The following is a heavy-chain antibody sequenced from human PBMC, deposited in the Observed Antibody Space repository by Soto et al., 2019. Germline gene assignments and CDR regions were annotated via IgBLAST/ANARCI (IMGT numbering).Heavy chain of an antibody. CDR2: ISAYNGNT. V-gene: IGHV1-18*01. D-gene: IGHD3-9*01. CDR1: GYTFTSYG. J-gene: IGHJ4*02. Sequence: GASVKVSCKASGYTFTSYGISWVRQAPGQGLEWMGWISAYNGNTNYAQKLQGRVTMTTDTSTSTAYMELRSLRSDDTAVYYCARERDYDILTGYYNFDYWGQGTLVTVSS. CDR3: ARERDYDILTGYYNFDY.